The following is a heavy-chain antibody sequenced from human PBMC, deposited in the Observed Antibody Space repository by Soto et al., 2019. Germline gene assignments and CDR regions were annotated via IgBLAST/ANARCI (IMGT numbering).Heavy chain of an antibody. J-gene: IGHJ6*02. Sequence: ASVKVSCKASGYTFTSYGISWVRQAPGQGLEWMRWISAYNGNTNNAQKLQGRVTMTTDTSTSTAYMEMRSLRSDNTAVYFCASSSAVIASYYDFWSGYPAYYYYGMDVWGQGTTVTVSS. CDR2: ISAYNGNT. CDR1: GYTFTSYG. V-gene: IGHV1-18*01. D-gene: IGHD3-3*01. CDR3: ASSSAVIASYYDFWSGYPAYYYYGMDV.